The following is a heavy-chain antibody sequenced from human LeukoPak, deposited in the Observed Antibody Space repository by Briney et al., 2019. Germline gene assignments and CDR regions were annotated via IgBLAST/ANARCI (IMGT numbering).Heavy chain of an antibody. CDR3: AKDLRHSYAY. Sequence: GGSLRLSCAASGFTFSSYAMHWVRQAPGKGLEWVAVISYDGSNKYYADSVKGRFTISRDNSKSTLYLQVNSLRAEDTAVYYCAKDLRHSYAYWGQGALVTVSS. D-gene: IGHD5-18*01. J-gene: IGHJ4*02. CDR1: GFTFSSYA. V-gene: IGHV3-30-3*01. CDR2: ISYDGSNK.